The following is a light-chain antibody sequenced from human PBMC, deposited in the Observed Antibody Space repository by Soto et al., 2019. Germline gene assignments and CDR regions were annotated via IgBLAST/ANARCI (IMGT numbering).Light chain of an antibody. CDR3: QQYNNWPPT. J-gene: IGKJ1*01. CDR1: QSVSSS. Sequence: EIVMTQSPATLSVSPGEGATLSCRASQSVSSSLAWYQQNPGQAPRLLISGASTRATGIPARFSGSGSGTEFTLTISSLQSEDFAGYYCQQYNNWPPTFGQGTKVEIK. V-gene: IGKV3-15*01. CDR2: GAS.